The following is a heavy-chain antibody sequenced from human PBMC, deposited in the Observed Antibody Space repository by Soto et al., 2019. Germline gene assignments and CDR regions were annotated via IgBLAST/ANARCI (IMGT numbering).Heavy chain of an antibody. V-gene: IGHV4-59*01. CDR1: GGSISSYY. J-gene: IGHJ6*03. CDR3: ARGSFDILTGPYYYMDV. D-gene: IGHD3-9*01. CDR2: IYYSGST. Sequence: SETVSLICTVSGGSISSYYWSWIRQPPGKGLEWIGYIYYSGSTNYNPSLKSRVTISVDTSKNQFSLKLSSVTAADTAVYYCARGSFDILTGPYYYMDVWGKGTTVTVSS.